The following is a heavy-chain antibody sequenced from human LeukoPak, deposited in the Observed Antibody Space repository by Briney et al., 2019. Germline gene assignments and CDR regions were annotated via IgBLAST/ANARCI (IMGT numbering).Heavy chain of an antibody. J-gene: IGHJ4*02. CDR1: GFTFSSYS. Sequence: GGSLRLSCAASGFTFSSYSMNWVRQAPGKGLEWVSSISSSSSYIYYADSVKDRFTISRDNAKNSLYLQMDSLRAEDTAVYYCARDSTDFDCWGQGTLVTVSS. CDR2: ISSSSSYI. CDR3: ARDSTDFDC. V-gene: IGHV3-21*01.